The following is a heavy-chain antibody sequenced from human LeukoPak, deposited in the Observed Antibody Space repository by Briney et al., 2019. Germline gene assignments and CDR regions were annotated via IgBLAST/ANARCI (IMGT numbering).Heavy chain of an antibody. V-gene: IGHV3-48*04. Sequence: GGSLRLSCAASGFTLSSYSVNWVRQAPGKGLEWVSYISIVSIIYYADSVKGRFTISRDNAKKSVYLQMNSLRAEDTAVYYCARGMGGGRPAFDIWGQGTMVTVSP. CDR3: ARGMGGGRPAFDI. D-gene: IGHD1-26*01. CDR1: GFTLSSYS. CDR2: ISIVSII. J-gene: IGHJ3*02.